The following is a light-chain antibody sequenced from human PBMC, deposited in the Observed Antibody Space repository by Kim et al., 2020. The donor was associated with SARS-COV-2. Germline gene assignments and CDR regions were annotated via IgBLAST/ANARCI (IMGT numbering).Light chain of an antibody. CDR3: QQYVKTPIT. J-gene: IGKJ5*01. Sequence: SPGERATLSCRASQSFSSGYLAWYQQRPGQAPRIVIYGASSRAAGIPDRFSGSGSWTDFTLTISGLEPADFAVYYCQQYVKTPITFGQGTRLEIK. V-gene: IGKV3-20*01. CDR1: QSFSSGY. CDR2: GAS.